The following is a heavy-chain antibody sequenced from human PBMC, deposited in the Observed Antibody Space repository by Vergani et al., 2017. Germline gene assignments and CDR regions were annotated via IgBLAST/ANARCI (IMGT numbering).Heavy chain of an antibody. V-gene: IGHV1-18*01. CDR3: ASLQSYYDSSGYVWFDP. D-gene: IGHD3-22*01. CDR1: GYTFTSYG. Sequence: QVQLVQSGAEVKKPGASVKVSCKASGYTFTSYGISWVRQAPGQGLEWMGWISAYNGNTNYAQKLQGRVTMTTDTSTSTAYMELRSLRSDDTAVYYCASLQSYYDSSGYVWFDPWGQGTLVTVSS. CDR2: ISAYNGNT. J-gene: IGHJ5*02.